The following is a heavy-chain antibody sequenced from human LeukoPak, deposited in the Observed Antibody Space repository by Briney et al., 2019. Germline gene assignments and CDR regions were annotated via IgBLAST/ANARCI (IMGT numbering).Heavy chain of an antibody. J-gene: IGHJ4*02. D-gene: IGHD4-17*01. CDR1: GGSISSSSYY. Sequence: SETLSLTCTVSGGSISSSSYYWGWIRQPPGKGLEWIGSIYNSGSTYYNPSLKSRVTISVDTSKNQFSLKLSSVTAADTAVYYCARVPTVTFFDYWGQGTLVTVSS. V-gene: IGHV4-39*07. CDR2: IYNSGST. CDR3: ARVPTVTFFDY.